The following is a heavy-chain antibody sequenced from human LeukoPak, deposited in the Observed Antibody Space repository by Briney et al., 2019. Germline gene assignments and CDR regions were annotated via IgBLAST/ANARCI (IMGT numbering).Heavy chain of an antibody. V-gene: IGHV3-7*01. Sequence: VWSLRLSCAASGFSFSSYWMSWVRQAPGKGLEWVAKIKQDGSEKYYVDSVKSQFTIFGDNAKISLYMQMNSLRAEDTAVYYCARERSGSSYYFDYWGQGTLVTASS. J-gene: IGHJ4*02. CDR2: IKQDGSEK. CDR1: GFSFSSYW. CDR3: ARERSGSSYYFDY. D-gene: IGHD1-26*01.